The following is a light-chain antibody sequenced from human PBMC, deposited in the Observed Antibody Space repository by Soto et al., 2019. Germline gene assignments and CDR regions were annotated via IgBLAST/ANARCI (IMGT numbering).Light chain of an antibody. CDR2: SNN. CDR1: SSNIGSNI. Sequence: QSVLTQPPSASGTPGQRVAISCSGSSSNIGSNIVNWYQQLPGTAPKVLIYSNNPRPSGVPDRSSGSKSGTSASLAISGLQSEDEADYYGAAWDDGLSGFWAFGTGTKVTVL. J-gene: IGLJ1*01. V-gene: IGLV1-44*01. CDR3: AAWDDGLSGFWA.